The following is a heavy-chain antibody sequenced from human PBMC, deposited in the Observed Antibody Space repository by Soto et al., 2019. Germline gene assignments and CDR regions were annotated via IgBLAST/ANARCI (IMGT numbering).Heavy chain of an antibody. V-gene: IGHV3-21*01. Sequence: EVQLVESGGGLVQPGGSLRLSCAASGFTFSTYSMSWVRQAPGRGLEWVSSISSATSYIYYADSVKGRFTISRDNAKNSLYLQMNSLRAEDTAVYYCARVTGALKSGWFGPWGQGTLVTVSS. CDR2: ISSATSYI. CDR1: GFTFSTYS. CDR3: ARVTGALKSGWFGP. J-gene: IGHJ5*02.